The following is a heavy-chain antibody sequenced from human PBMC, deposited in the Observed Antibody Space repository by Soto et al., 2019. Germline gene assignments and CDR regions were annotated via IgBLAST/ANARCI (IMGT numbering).Heavy chain of an antibody. V-gene: IGHV3-48*02. CDR2: ITPSSDTI. J-gene: IGHJ4*02. D-gene: IGHD6-19*01. Sequence: GGSLRLSCAASGFTFSSYSMNWVRQAPGKGLEWVSYITPSSDTIYYADSVKGRFTISRDNGKNSLYLQMNSLREEDTAVYYCVRDIGSGWYYFDYWGQGNMVTVSS. CDR1: GFTFSSYS. CDR3: VRDIGSGWYYFDY.